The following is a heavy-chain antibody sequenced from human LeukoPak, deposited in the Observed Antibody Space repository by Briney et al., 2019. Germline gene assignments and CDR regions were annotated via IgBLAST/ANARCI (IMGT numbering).Heavy chain of an antibody. V-gene: IGHV3-74*01. CDR3: TRGQSSGYSSGDY. J-gene: IGHJ4*02. D-gene: IGHD3-22*01. CDR2: IESDGTTT. Sequence: GGSLRLSCAASGFILSSDEMNWVRQAPVKGLVWVSRIESDGTTTTYADSVKGRFTISRDNAKNTLYLQMNSLRAEDTAVYYCTRGQSSGYSSGDYWGQGTLVTVSS. CDR1: GFILSSDE.